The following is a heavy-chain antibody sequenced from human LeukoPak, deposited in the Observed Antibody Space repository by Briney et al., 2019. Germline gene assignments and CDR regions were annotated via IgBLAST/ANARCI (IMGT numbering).Heavy chain of an antibody. CDR1: GGSFSGYY. J-gene: IGHJ4*02. CDR3: ARVRATGAHDC. Sequence: PSETLSLTCAVYGGSFSGYYWSWIRQPPGKGLEWIGEISHSGSTNYNPSLKSRVTISVDTSKNQFSLKLSSVTAADTAVYYCARVRATGAHDCWGQGTLVTVSS. D-gene: IGHD7-27*01. V-gene: IGHV4-34*01. CDR2: ISHSGST.